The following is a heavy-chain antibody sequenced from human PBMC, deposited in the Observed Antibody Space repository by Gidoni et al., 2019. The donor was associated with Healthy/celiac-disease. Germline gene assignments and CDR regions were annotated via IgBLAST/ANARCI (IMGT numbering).Heavy chain of an antibody. CDR2: INPNSGGT. CDR3: ARSPPHYDILTGYYTASAFDI. J-gene: IGHJ3*02. V-gene: IGHV1-2*02. Sequence: QVQLVQSGAEVKKPGASVKVSCKASGYTFTGYSMHWVRQAPGQGLEWMGWINPNSGGTNYAQKFQGRVTMTRDTSISTAYMELSRLRSDDTAVYYCARSPPHYDILTGYYTASAFDIWGQGTMVTVSS. D-gene: IGHD3-9*01. CDR1: GYTFTGYS.